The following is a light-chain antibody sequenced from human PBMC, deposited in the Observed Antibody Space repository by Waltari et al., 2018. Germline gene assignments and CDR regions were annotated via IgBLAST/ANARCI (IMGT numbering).Light chain of an antibody. J-gene: IGLJ2*01. V-gene: IGLV2-14*03. CDR1: SSDVGGYNY. Sequence: QSALTQPASMSGSPGQSITISCTGTSSDVGGYNYVSWYQQHPGKAPKLMIFDVNNRPSGVSKRFSGSKSGNTASLTISGLQAEDEADYYCSAYISSSTLELFGGGTRLTVL. CDR2: DVN. CDR3: SAYISSSTLEL.